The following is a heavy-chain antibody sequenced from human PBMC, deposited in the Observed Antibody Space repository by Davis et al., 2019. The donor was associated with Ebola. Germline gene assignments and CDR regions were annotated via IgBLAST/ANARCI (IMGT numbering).Heavy chain of an antibody. D-gene: IGHD6-19*01. CDR1: GFTFSSYW. Sequence: ESLKIPCAAPGFTFSSYWMHWVRQAPGKGLVWVSRINSDGSSTSYADSVKGRFTISRDNSKNTLYLQMNSLRAEDTAVYYCAKGKQWLAYYFDYWGQGTLVTVSS. J-gene: IGHJ4*02. CDR3: AKGKQWLAYYFDY. V-gene: IGHV3-74*01. CDR2: INSDGSST.